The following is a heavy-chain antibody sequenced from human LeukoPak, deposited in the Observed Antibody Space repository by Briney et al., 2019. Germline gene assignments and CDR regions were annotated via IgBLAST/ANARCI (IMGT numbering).Heavy chain of an antibody. J-gene: IGHJ4*02. CDR1: GYSISSASY. CDR2: IYHSGSP. Sequence: SETLSLTCTVSGYSISSASYWGWIRQPPGKGLEWIGTIYHSGSPYYNPSLKSRVTISVDTSKNQFSLRLSSVTAADTAVYYCAKSWKVTSFDHWGQGTLVTVSS. V-gene: IGHV4-38-2*02. CDR3: AKSWKVTSFDH. D-gene: IGHD1-1*01.